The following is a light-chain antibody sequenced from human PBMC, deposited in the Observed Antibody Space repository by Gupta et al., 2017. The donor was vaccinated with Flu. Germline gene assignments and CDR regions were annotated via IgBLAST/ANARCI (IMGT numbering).Light chain of an antibody. V-gene: IGKV4-1*01. CDR2: WAS. CDR3: LQDAGAPYS. CDR1: QNLLYNTNNKNY. J-gene: IGKJ2*03. Sequence: DILVTQFPDSLPVSLGERATIPCRSSQNLLYNTNNKNYLAWFQQRPGQPPKLLIYWASSRESGVPDRFSGSGSGTDFTLTINRLQAEDVAVYYCLQDAGAPYSFGQGTKLEIK.